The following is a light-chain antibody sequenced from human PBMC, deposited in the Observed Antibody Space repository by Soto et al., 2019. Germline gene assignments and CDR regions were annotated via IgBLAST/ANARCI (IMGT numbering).Light chain of an antibody. V-gene: IGLV2-14*01. CDR3: SSYTSSTTLVL. Sequence: QSALTQPASVSGSPGQSITISCTGTRSDVGGYNYVSWYQQHPGKAPKLMIYAVNNRPSGISDRFSGSKSGNTASLTISGLQAEDEADYYCSSYTSSTTLVLFGGGTKVTGL. CDR2: AVN. J-gene: IGLJ3*02. CDR1: RSDVGGYNY.